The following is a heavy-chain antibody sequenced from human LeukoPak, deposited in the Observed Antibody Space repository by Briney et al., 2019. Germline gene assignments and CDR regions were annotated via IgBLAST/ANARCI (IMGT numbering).Heavy chain of an antibody. Sequence: SETLSLTCTVSGGSISSSSYYWGWIRQPPGKGLEWIGSIYYSGSTYYNPSLKSRVTISVDTSKNQFSLKLSSVTAADTAVYYCARGRSSSWSQFNWFDPWGQGTLVTVSS. CDR3: ARGRSSSWSQFNWFDP. CDR2: IYYSGST. D-gene: IGHD6-13*01. V-gene: IGHV4-39*07. CDR1: GGSISSSSYY. J-gene: IGHJ5*02.